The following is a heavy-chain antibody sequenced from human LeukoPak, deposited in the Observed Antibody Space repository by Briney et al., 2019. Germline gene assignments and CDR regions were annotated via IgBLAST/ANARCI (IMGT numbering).Heavy chain of an antibody. CDR1: GFTFSSYS. J-gene: IGHJ4*02. CDR3: AKDRGWELRYFDY. Sequence: GSLRLSCAASGFTFSSYSMDWVRQAPGKGLEWVSYISAISSSSTYYADSVKGRFTISRDNAKNSLYLQMNSLRAEDTAVYYCAKDRGWELRYFDYWGQGTLVTVSS. D-gene: IGHD1-26*01. V-gene: IGHV3-48*04. CDR2: ISAISSSST.